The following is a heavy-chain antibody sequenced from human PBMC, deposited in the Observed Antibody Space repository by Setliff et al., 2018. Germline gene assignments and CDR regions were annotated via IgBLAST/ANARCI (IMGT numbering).Heavy chain of an antibody. CDR3: ARLRKDYGDYYYFDY. V-gene: IGHV3-33*08. CDR2: IWDDGVKK. D-gene: IGHD4-17*01. J-gene: IGHJ4*02. CDR1: GFTFSTYR. Sequence: PGGSLRLSCAASGFTFSTYRMHWVRQAPGKGLEWVAVIWDDGVKKYHADSVKGRFTISRDNSKNSLYLQMNSLRAEDTAVYYCARLRKDYGDYYYFDYWGQGTLVTVSS.